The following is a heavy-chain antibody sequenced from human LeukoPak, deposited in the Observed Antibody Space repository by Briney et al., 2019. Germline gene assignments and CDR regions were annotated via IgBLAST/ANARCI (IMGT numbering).Heavy chain of an antibody. J-gene: IGHJ4*02. V-gene: IGHV3-30*03. CDR1: GFTFSSYG. D-gene: IGHD2-21*02. Sequence: GGSLRLSCAASGFTFSSYGMHWVRQAPGKGLEWVAVISYDGSNKYYADSVKGRFTISRDNSKNTLYLQMNSLRAEDTAVYYCARNHCGGDCYPNDYWGQGTLVTVSS. CDR2: ISYDGSNK. CDR3: ARNHCGGDCYPNDY.